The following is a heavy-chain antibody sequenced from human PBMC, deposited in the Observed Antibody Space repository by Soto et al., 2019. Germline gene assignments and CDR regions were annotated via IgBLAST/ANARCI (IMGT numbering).Heavy chain of an antibody. J-gene: IGHJ3*01. CDR1: AGSISTINYY. CDR2: ISTSGST. Sequence: QVQLQESGPGLVRPSQTLSLTCTVSAGSISTINYYWSWIRQHPEKGLEWIGYISTSGSTFYHSSLTSRVTISLDKSKKHFSLTLASVTAADTAVYYCARSAQWDGFDPWGQGTMVTVSS. D-gene: IGHD2-8*01. V-gene: IGHV4-31*03. CDR3: ARSAQWDGFDP.